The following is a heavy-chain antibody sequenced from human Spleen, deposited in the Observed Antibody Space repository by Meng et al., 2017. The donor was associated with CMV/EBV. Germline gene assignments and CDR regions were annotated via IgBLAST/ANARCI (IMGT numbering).Heavy chain of an antibody. CDR3: ARWGSGFDF. Sequence: SETLSLTCSVSGDSIASATYFWGWIRQPPGKGLEWIGSVHYSGGTFPNPSLKSRLTMSVVTSENQFSLKLSSVTAADTAVYYCARWGSGFDFWGQGTLVTVSS. CDR2: VHYSGGT. V-gene: IGHV4-39*07. CDR1: GDSIASATYF. D-gene: IGHD3-16*01. J-gene: IGHJ4*02.